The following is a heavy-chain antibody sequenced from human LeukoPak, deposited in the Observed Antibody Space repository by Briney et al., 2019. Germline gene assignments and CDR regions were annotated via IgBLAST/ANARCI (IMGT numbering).Heavy chain of an antibody. V-gene: IGHV3-23*01. Sequence: GGSLRLSCAASGFSFSSYALSWVRRAPGKGLVWVSGISGSGSTTVYTDSVRGRFTVSRDNLKNTVYLQMNSLRDEDTAVYYCAKDAQGGSGSYSWGTFDHWGQGTLVTVSS. J-gene: IGHJ4*02. CDR2: ISGSGSTT. CDR3: AKDAQGGSGSYSWGTFDH. CDR1: GFSFSSYA. D-gene: IGHD3-10*01.